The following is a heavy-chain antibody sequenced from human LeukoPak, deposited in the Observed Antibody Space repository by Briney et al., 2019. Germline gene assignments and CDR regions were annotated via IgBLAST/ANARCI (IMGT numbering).Heavy chain of an antibody. CDR2: IWYDGSNK. CDR1: GFTFSSYG. D-gene: IGHD2-2*01. J-gene: IGHJ5*02. V-gene: IGHV3-33*01. CDR3: AREGAPAAIYVHWFDP. Sequence: PGRSLRLSCAASGFTFSSYGMHWVRQAPGKGLEWVAVIWYDGSNKYYADSVKGRFTISRDNSKNTLYLQMSSLRAEDTAVYYCAREGAPAAIYVHWFDPWGQGTLVTVSS.